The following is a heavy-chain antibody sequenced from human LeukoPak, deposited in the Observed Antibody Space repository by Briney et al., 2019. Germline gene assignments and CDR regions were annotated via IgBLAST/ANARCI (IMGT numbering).Heavy chain of an antibody. CDR2: IIPIFGTA. D-gene: IGHD6-6*01. J-gene: IGHJ6*03. CDR1: GGTFSSYA. V-gene: IGHV1-69*05. Sequence: SVKASCKASGGTFSSYAISWVRQAPGQGLEWMGGIIPIFGTANYAQKFQGRVTITTDESTSTAYMELSSLRSEDTAVYYCARGTSHEYSSPNYYYYYMDVWGKGTTVTVSS. CDR3: ARGTSHEYSSPNYYYYYMDV.